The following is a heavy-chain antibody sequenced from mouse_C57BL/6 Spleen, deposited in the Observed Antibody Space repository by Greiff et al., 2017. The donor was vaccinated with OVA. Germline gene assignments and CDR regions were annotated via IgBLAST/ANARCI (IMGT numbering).Heavy chain of an antibody. CDR1: GYTFTSYW. CDR3: ASLYSYFDY. J-gene: IGHJ2*01. Sequence: QVQLQQPGAELVRPGTSVKLSCKASGYTFTSYWMHWVKQRPGQGLEWIGVIDPSDSYTNYNQKFKGKATLTVDTSSSTAYMQLSGLTSEDSAVYYCASLYSYFDYWGQGTTLTVSS. CDR2: IDPSDSYT. D-gene: IGHD2-1*01. V-gene: IGHV1-59*01.